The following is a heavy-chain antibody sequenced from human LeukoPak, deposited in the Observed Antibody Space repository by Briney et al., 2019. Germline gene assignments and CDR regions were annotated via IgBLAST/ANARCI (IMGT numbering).Heavy chain of an antibody. CDR3: ARRIAVAGHIFDY. Sequence: GGSLKISCKGSGYSFTSYWIGWVRQMPGKGLEWMGIIYPGDSDTRYSPSFQGQVTISADKSISTAYLQWSSLKASDTAMYYCARRIAVAGHIFDYWGQGTLVTVSS. V-gene: IGHV5-51*01. J-gene: IGHJ4*02. CDR1: GYSFTSYW. CDR2: IYPGDSDT. D-gene: IGHD6-19*01.